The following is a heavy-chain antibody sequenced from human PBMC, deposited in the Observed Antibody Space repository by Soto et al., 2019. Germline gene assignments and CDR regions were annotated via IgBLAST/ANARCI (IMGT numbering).Heavy chain of an antibody. CDR2: IYYSGST. CDR3: ARLNDYGGNLDY. V-gene: IGHV4-59*01. D-gene: IGHD4-17*01. CDR1: GGSISSYY. J-gene: IGHJ4*02. Sequence: SETLSLTCTVSGGSISSYYWSWIRQPPGKGLEWIGYIYYSGSTNYNPSLKSRVTISVDTSKNQFSLKLSSVTAADTAVYYCARLNDYGGNLDYWGQGTRVTVAS.